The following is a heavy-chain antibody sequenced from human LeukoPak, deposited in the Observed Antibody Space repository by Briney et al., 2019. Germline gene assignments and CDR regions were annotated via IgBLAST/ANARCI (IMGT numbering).Heavy chain of an antibody. J-gene: IGHJ6*02. V-gene: IGHV3-48*03. Sequence: GGSLRLSCAASGFTFSSYEMNWVRQAPGKGLEWVSYISSGSSSIFYADSVKGRFTISRDNAKNSLYLQMNSLRVEDTAVYYCAKDSRGGPDYLAAAGYYYGMDVWGQGTTVTVSS. CDR2: ISSGSSSI. D-gene: IGHD6-13*01. CDR3: AKDSRGGPDYLAAAGYYYGMDV. CDR1: GFTFSSYE.